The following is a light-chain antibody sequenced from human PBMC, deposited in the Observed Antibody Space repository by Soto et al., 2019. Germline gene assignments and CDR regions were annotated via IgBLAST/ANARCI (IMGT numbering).Light chain of an antibody. Sequence: EIVMTQSSATLSVSPGERATLSCRASQSVSSNLAWYQQKPGQAPRLLIYGASTRATGIPARFSGSGSGTEFTLTISSLQSEDFAVYYCQRYGTSRGTFGQGTKLEIK. CDR2: GAS. CDR3: QRYGTSRGT. CDR1: QSVSSN. J-gene: IGKJ2*01. V-gene: IGKV3-15*01.